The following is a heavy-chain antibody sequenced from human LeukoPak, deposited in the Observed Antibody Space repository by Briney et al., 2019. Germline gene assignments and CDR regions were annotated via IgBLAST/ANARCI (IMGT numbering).Heavy chain of an antibody. CDR3: AREPPRRVGVQPRGNY. V-gene: IGHV1-2*02. CDR2: INPNSGGT. Sequence: GASVKVSCKASGYTFTGYYMHWVRQAPGQGLEWMGWINPNSGGTNYAQKFQGRVTMTRDTSISTAYMELSRLRSDDTAVYYCAREPPRRVGVQPRGNYWGQGTLVTVSS. J-gene: IGHJ4*02. CDR1: GYTFTGYY. D-gene: IGHD6-13*01.